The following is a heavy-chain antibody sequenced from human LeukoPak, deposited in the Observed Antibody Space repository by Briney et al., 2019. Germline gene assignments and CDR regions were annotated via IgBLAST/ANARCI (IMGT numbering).Heavy chain of an antibody. J-gene: IGHJ6*03. CDR3: ARRPGYYYFVDV. V-gene: IGHV4-34*01. Sequence: SETLSLTCAVYGGSFSGYYWSWIRQPAGKGLEWNGEINHSGSTNYNPSLKSRVTISVDTSKNQFSLKLSSVTAADTAVYYSARRPGYYYFVDVWGKGTTVTVSS. CDR2: INHSGST. CDR1: GGSFSGYY.